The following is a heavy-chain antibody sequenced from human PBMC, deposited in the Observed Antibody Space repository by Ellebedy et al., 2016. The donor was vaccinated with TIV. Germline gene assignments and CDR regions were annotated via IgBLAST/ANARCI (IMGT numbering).Heavy chain of an antibody. V-gene: IGHV4-59*12. Sequence: MPSETLSLTCTVSGGSISSYYWSWIRQPPGKGLEWIAFIHYNGNTNYNPSLKSRVTISVDTSKNQFSLNLSSVTAASTAVYYCARDPALPRGRFDTWGQGTLVTVSS. CDR3: ARDPALPRGRFDT. CDR2: IHYNGNT. J-gene: IGHJ5*02. CDR1: GGSISSYY.